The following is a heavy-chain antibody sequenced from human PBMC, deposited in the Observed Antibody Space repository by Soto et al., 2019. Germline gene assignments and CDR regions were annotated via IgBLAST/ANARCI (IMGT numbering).Heavy chain of an antibody. D-gene: IGHD3-22*01. CDR1: GFTFSSYA. V-gene: IGHV3-23*01. CDR2: ISGSGGST. CDR3: AKDLRNYYDSSGYWPPPIFDY. Sequence: GGSLRLSCAASGFTFSSYAMSWVRQAPGKGLEWVSAISGSGGSTYYADSVKGRFTISRDNSKNTLYLQMNSLRAEDTAVYYCAKDLRNYYDSSGYWPPPIFDYWGQGTLVTVSS. J-gene: IGHJ4*02.